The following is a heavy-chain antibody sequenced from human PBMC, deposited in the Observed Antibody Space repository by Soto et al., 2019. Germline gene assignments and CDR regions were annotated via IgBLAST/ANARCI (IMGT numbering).Heavy chain of an antibody. CDR3: AHSRETSQWIGKLLYPANWFDP. D-gene: IGHD3-10*01. J-gene: IGHJ5*02. Sequence: QITLKESGPTLVKPTQTLTLTCTFSGFSLSSSGVGVGWIRRPPGKALEWLALIYWDDDKRYSPSLKSRLTISKDTSKNQVVLTMTNMDPVDTATYYCAHSRETSQWIGKLLYPANWFDPWGQGTLVTVSS. CDR1: GFSLSSSGVG. CDR2: IYWDDDK. V-gene: IGHV2-5*02.